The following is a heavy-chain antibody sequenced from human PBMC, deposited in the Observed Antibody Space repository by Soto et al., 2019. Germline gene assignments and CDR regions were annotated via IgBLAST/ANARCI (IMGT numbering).Heavy chain of an antibody. J-gene: IGHJ6*02. Sequence: GGSLRLSCAASGFTFSSYALSWVRQAPGKGLEWVSTISGSGGSPYYADSVKGRFTISRDNSKNTLYLQMNSLRAEDTAVYYCAKVTVTTLNYYYYYAMDVWGQGNTVTAP. CDR3: AKVTVTTLNYYYYYAMDV. CDR2: ISGSGGSP. CDR1: GFTFSSYA. V-gene: IGHV3-23*01. D-gene: IGHD4-17*01.